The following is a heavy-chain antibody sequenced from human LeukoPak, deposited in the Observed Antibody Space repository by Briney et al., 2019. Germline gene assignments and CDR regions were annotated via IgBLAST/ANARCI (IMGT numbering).Heavy chain of an antibody. V-gene: IGHV1-2*06. CDR1: GYTFTSYG. J-gene: IGHJ6*03. CDR2: INPNSGGT. Sequence: PWASVKVSCKASGYTFTSYGISWVRQAPGQGLEWMGRINPNSGGTTYAQKFQGRVTMTRDTSISTAYMELYSLRSDDTAVYYCARDPREYSSTWYGDYYMDVWGKGTTVTVSS. CDR3: ARDPREYSSTWYGDYYMDV. D-gene: IGHD6-13*01.